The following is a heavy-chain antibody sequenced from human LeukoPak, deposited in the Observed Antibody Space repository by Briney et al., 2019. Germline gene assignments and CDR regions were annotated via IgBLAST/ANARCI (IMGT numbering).Heavy chain of an antibody. CDR1: GFTFSSYS. CDR2: ISSSSSYL. Sequence: GGSLRLSCAASGFTFSSYSMNWVRQAPGKGLEWVSSISSSSSYLYYADSVKGRFTISRDNAKNSLYLQMNSLRAEDTAMYYCARGGPTTVTNWGQGTLVTVSS. J-gene: IGHJ4*02. D-gene: IGHD4-17*01. CDR3: ARGGPTTVTN. V-gene: IGHV3-21*01.